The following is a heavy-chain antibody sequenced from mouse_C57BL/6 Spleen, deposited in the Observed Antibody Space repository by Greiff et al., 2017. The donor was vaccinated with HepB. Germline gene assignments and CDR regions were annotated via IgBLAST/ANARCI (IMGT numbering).Heavy chain of an antibody. J-gene: IGHJ2*01. CDR2: ISDGGSYT. Sequence: EVQLQESGGGLVKPGGSLKLSCAASGFTFSSYAMSWVRQTPEKRLEWVATISDGGSYTYYPDNVKGRFTISRDNAKNNLYLQMSHLKSEDTAMYYCARGDNSFNSWGQGTTLTVSS. CDR3: ARGDNSFNS. CDR1: GFTFSSYA. V-gene: IGHV5-4*01.